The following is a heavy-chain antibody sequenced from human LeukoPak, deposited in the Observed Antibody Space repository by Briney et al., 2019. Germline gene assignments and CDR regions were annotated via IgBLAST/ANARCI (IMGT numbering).Heavy chain of an antibody. CDR2: IYTSGST. J-gene: IGHJ3*02. CDR1: GGSITSGSYY. D-gene: IGHD3-3*01. Sequence: PSETLSLTCTVSGGSITSGSYYWSWIRQPAGKGLEWIGRIYTSGSTNYNPSLKSRVTISVDTSKNQFSLKLSSVTAADTAVYYCARGITIFGVVLNDAFDIWGQGTMVTVSS. CDR3: ARGITIFGVVLNDAFDI. V-gene: IGHV4-61*02.